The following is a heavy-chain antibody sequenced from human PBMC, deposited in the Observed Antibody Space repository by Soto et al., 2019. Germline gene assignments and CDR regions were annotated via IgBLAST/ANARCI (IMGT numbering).Heavy chain of an antibody. V-gene: IGHV4-59*01. Sequence: SGALSVTCTVSGGCISTYYWSWIRQPPGKGLEWIGYIYYDGSTSYNPSLRSRVTISVDTSKNQFALILSSVNSADTAVYYCARDQLSSGLYVWFDPWGQGTLVTVSS. CDR3: ARDQLSSGLYVWFDP. J-gene: IGHJ5*02. CDR2: IYYDGST. CDR1: GGCISTYY. D-gene: IGHD6-25*01.